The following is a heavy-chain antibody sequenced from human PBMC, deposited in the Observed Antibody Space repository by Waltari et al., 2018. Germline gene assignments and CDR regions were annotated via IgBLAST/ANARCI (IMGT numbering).Heavy chain of an antibody. CDR3: AKDPYTNIYRYYYYGMDV. D-gene: IGHD3-16*02. V-gene: IGHV4-39*07. Sequence: QLQLQESGPGLVKPSETLSLTCTVSGGSISNGDYYWAWIRQPPGKGLEWIGTINYSGTTDYNSSLNSRVTMSVDTSRNQFSLKLSSVTAADTAVYYCAKDPYTNIYRYYYYGMDVWGRGTTVTVSS. CDR2: INYSGTT. J-gene: IGHJ6*02. CDR1: GGSISNGDYY.